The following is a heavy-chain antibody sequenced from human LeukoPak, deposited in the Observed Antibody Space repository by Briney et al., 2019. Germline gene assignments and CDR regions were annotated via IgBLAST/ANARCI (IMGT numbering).Heavy chain of an antibody. D-gene: IGHD4-17*01. J-gene: IGHJ4*02. CDR2: ISGSGGST. CDR3: AKEDPCDYGDYGQAGY. Sequence: PGGSLRLSCAASGFTFTNFAMSWVRQAPGKGLEWVAAISGSGGSTYYADSVQGRFTISRDKSKNTLYLQRKSLRAEETAVYYCAKEDPCDYGDYGQAGYWGQGTLVTV. CDR1: GFTFTNFA. V-gene: IGHV3-23*01.